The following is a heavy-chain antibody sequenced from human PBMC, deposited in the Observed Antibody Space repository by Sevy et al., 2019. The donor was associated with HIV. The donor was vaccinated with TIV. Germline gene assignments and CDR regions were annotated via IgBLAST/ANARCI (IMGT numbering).Heavy chain of an antibody. J-gene: IGHJ4*02. V-gene: IGHV1-8*01. CDR1: GYTFTSYD. CDR3: ARDTYYYDSSGYFIFDS. CDR2: MNPNSGKT. D-gene: IGHD3-22*01. Sequence: ASVKVSCKASGYTFTSYDINWVRQATGQGLEWMGWMNPNSGKTGYAQKFQGRVTMTRNTSISTAYMELSSLRSEDTAVYYCARDTYYYDSSGYFIFDSWGQGTLVTVSS.